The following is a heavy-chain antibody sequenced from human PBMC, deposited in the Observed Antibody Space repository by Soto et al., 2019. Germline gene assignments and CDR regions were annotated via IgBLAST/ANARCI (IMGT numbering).Heavy chain of an antibody. V-gene: IGHV1-8*01. CDR1: GYSFTNND. CDR2: MNPGSGDT. J-gene: IGHJ5*02. D-gene: IGHD3-3*01. CDR3: AKDKGPYYDFWSGQRWFDP. Sequence: ASVKVSCKASGYSFTNNDVSWVRQATGQGLEWMGWMNPGSGDTGYAQKFQGRVTMTRDISIATAYMELSSLRSDDTSIYYCAKDKGPYYDFWSGQRWFDPWGQGTLVTVSS.